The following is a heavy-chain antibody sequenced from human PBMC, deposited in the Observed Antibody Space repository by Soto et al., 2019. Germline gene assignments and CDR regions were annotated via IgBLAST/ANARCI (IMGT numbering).Heavy chain of an antibody. CDR1: GYSFTSYW. CDR3: ASNYYYDSSGGYGMDV. Sequence: GESLKISCKGSGYSFTSYWISWVRQMPGKGLEWMGRIDPSDSYTNYSPSFQGHVTISADKSISTAYLQWSSLKASDTAMYYCASNYYYDSSGGYGMDVWGQGTTVTVSS. D-gene: IGHD3-22*01. V-gene: IGHV5-10-1*01. J-gene: IGHJ6*02. CDR2: IDPSDSYT.